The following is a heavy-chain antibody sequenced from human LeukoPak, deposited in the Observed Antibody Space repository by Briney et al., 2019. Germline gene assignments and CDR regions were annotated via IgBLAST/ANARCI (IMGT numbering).Heavy chain of an antibody. D-gene: IGHD1-26*01. CDR1: GGSFSGYY. J-gene: IGHJ4*02. V-gene: IGHV4-34*01. CDR3: ARSGRPLRY. CDR2: IYHSGST. Sequence: PSETLSLTCAVYGGSFSGYYWSWIRQPPGKGLEWIGSIYHSGSTYYNPSLKSRVTISVDTSKNQFSLKLSSVTAADTAVYYCARSGRPLRYWGQGTLVTVSS.